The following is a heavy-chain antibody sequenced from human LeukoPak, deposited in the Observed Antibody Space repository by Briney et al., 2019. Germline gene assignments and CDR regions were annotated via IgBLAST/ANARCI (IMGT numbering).Heavy chain of an antibody. CDR1: GFTFSNYW. V-gene: IGHV3-7*01. Sequence: GGSLRLSCAASGFTFSNYWMAWVRQTPGEGLEWVANIKQDGSEKYYVDSVKGRFTISRDNAKNSLYLQMNSLRAEDTAVYYCARDDCSSISCYHNWFDPWGQGTLVTVSS. CDR3: ARDDCSSISCYHNWFDP. J-gene: IGHJ5*02. CDR2: IKQDGSEK. D-gene: IGHD2-2*01.